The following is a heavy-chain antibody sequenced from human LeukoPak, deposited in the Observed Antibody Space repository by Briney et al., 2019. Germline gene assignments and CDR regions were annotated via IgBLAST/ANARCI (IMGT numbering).Heavy chain of an antibody. V-gene: IGHV3-23*01. CDR1: GFTFSSYA. D-gene: IGHD4-17*01. CDR2: ISGSGGST. J-gene: IGHJ4*02. CDR3: AKGDDYGDSPHY. Sequence: PGGSLRLSCAASGFTFSSYAMSWVRQAPGKGLEWVSAISGSGGSTYYADSVKGRFTISRGNSKNTLYLQMNSLRAEDTAVYYCAKGDDYGDSPHYWGQGTLVTVSS.